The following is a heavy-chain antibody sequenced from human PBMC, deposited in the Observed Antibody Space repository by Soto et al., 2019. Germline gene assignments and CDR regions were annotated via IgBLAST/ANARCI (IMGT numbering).Heavy chain of an antibody. CDR1: GYTFTSYD. D-gene: IGHD2-15*01. CDR2: MNPNSGNT. Sequence: ASVKVSCKASGYTFTSYDINWVRQATGQGLEWMGWMNPNSGNTGYAQKFQGRVTMTRNTSISTAYMELSSLRSEDTAVYYCAREGLMSRYCSGGSCYLRYYYYMDVWGKGTTVTVSS. J-gene: IGHJ6*03. V-gene: IGHV1-8*02. CDR3: AREGLMSRYCSGGSCYLRYYYYMDV.